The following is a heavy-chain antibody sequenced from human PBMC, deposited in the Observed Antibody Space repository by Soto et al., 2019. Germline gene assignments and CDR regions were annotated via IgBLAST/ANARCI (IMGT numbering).Heavy chain of an antibody. CDR3: SRGTYYPQSSGLHADY. Sequence: GGSLRLSCANSGFSFNDYAMYWVRQAPGQGLEWVAIISSDGHHQFYLDNLRGRFTVSRDNSKNTLYLQMNSLRPEDTAVYYCSRGTYYPQSSGLHADYWGPGTVVPVSS. CDR2: ISSDGHHQ. D-gene: IGHD3-22*01. V-gene: IGHV3-30*03. J-gene: IGHJ4*02. CDR1: GFSFNDYA.